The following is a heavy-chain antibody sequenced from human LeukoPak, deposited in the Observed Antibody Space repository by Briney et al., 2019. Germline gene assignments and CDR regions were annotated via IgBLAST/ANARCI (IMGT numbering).Heavy chain of an antibody. CDR1: GGSFSGYY. CDR3: ARGQAGYSYGSYYFDY. J-gene: IGHJ4*02. CDR2: INHSGST. Sequence: SETLSLTCAVYGGSFSGYYWSWIRQPPGMGLEWIGEINHSGSTNYNPSLKSRVTISVDTSKNQFSLKLSSVTAADTAVYYCARGQAGYSYGSYYFDYWGQGTLVTVSS. D-gene: IGHD5-18*01. V-gene: IGHV4-34*01.